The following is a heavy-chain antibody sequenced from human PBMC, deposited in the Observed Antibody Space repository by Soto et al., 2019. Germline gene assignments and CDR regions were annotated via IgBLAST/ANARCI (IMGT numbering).Heavy chain of an antibody. CDR2: IKWDASEK. V-gene: IGHV3-7*01. Sequence: GGSLRLSCAASGFTFGYYWMSWVRQAPGKGLEWLATIKWDASEKKYVDSVKGRFTMSRDNAKNSVYLQMNSLRDEDTAVYYWVRWALDFWSGFTSRYYYGMDVWGQGTTVTVSS. CDR1: GFTFGYYW. J-gene: IGHJ6*02. CDR3: VRWALDFWSGFTSRYYYGMDV. D-gene: IGHD3-3*01.